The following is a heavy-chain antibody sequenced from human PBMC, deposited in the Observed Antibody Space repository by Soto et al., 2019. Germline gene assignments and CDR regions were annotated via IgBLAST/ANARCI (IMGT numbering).Heavy chain of an antibody. J-gene: IGHJ6*02. V-gene: IGHV4-34*01. Sequence: PPQSLSLACPLYGASVSSHYCSWVRQPPERGLERIGKINNSGSTNYTQSLKGRVTISVDTSKSQFSLKLSSVTAADTAVYYCATRGYSYGGVSYYYGMDVWGQGTTVTVSS. CDR3: ATRGYSYGGVSYYYGMDV. CDR2: INNSGST. D-gene: IGHD5-18*01. CDR1: GASVSSHY.